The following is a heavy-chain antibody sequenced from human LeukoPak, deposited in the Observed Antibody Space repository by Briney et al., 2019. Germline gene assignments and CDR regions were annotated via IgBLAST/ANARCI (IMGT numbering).Heavy chain of an antibody. V-gene: IGHV3-23*05. CDR1: GFTFSDYA. D-gene: IGHD4-11*01. CDR2: FKTNYNQV. J-gene: IGHJ4*02. Sequence: PGGSLRLSCVASGFTFSDYAMNWVRQAPGKGLEWVSTFKTNYNQVYYAESVRGRFTISTDNSKNTAYLQMNSLGVEDTALYYCARSVPDYTRFDFWGQGALVTVSS. CDR3: ARSVPDYTRFDF.